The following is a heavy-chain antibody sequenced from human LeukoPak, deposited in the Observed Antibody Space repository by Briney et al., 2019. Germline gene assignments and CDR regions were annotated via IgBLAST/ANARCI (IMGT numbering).Heavy chain of an antibody. J-gene: IGHJ5*02. CDR2: ISGSGGST. CDR3: AKDSRSTSCCNWFDP. V-gene: IGHV3-23*01. Sequence: PGRSLRLSCAASGFTFSSYGMHWVRQAPGRGLECVSAISGSGGSTYYADSVRGRFTISRDNSKNTLYLQMNSLRDDDTAVYYCAKDSRSTSCCNWFDPWGQGTLVTVSS. D-gene: IGHD2-2*01. CDR1: GFTFSSYG.